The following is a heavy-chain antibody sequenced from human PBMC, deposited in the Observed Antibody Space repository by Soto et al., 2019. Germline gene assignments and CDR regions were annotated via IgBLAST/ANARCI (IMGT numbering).Heavy chain of an antibody. CDR2: IYYSGST. V-gene: IGHV4-31*03. Sequence: SETLSLTCTVSGGSISSGGYYWSWIRQHPGKGLEWIGYIYYSGSTYYNPSLKSRVTISVDTSKNQFSLKLSSVTAADTAVYYCARVRIGDYFDYWGQGTLVTVSS. CDR3: ARVRIGDYFDY. J-gene: IGHJ4*02. CDR1: GGSISSGGYY. D-gene: IGHD3-3*01.